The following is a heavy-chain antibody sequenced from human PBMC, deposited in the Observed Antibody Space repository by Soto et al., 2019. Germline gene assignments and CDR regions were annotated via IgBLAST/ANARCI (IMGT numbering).Heavy chain of an antibody. V-gene: IGHV3-30*18. D-gene: IGHD3-22*01. CDR3: AKSAPYYYDSSGYHDFDY. Sequence: QVQLVESGGGVVQPGRSLRLSCAASGLTFSSYGMHWVRQAPGKGLEWVAVISYDGSNKYYADSVKGRFTISRDNSKNTLYLQMNSLRAEDTAVYYCAKSAPYYYDSSGYHDFDYWGQGTLVTVSS. CDR2: ISYDGSNK. J-gene: IGHJ4*02. CDR1: GLTFSSYG.